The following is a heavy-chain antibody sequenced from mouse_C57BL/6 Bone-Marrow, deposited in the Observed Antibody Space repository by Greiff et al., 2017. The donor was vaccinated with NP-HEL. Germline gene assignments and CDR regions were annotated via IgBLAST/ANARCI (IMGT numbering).Heavy chain of an antibody. CDR3: TRAPYYYGSSPYYYAMDY. Sequence: EVKLMESGEGLVKPGGSLKLSCAASGFTFSSYAMSWVRQTPEKRLEWVAYLSSGGDYIYYADTVKGRFTISRDNARNTLYLQMSSLKSEDTAMYYCTRAPYYYGSSPYYYAMDYWGQGTSVTVSS. CDR1: GFTFSSYA. CDR2: LSSGGDYI. V-gene: IGHV5-9-1*02. D-gene: IGHD1-1*01. J-gene: IGHJ4*01.